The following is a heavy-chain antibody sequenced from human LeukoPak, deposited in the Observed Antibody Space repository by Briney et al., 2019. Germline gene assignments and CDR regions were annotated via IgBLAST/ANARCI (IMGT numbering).Heavy chain of an antibody. Sequence: GGSLRLSCAASGFTVSSNYMSWVRQAPGKGLEWVSVIYSGGSTYYADSVKGRFTISRHNAKNSLYLQMNSLRAEDTAVYYCARSLRIVVVPAAIALWSGYWGVWGKGTTVTVSS. V-gene: IGHV3-66*01. CDR2: IYSGGST. CDR3: ARSLRIVVVPAAIALWSGYWGV. CDR1: GFTVSSNY. D-gene: IGHD2-2*01. J-gene: IGHJ6*04.